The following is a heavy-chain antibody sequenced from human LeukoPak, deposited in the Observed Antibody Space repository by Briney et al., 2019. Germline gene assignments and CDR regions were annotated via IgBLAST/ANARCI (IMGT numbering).Heavy chain of an antibody. D-gene: IGHD3-10*01. V-gene: IGHV1-2*02. Sequence: GASVKVSCKASGYTFTFYYMHWVRQAPGQGLEWMGWINPHSGGTNYAQKFQGRVTMTRDTSINTAYMELSRLRSDDTAVYYCARGHIIRIYYYYYMDVWGKGTTVTVSS. J-gene: IGHJ6*03. CDR2: INPHSGGT. CDR3: ARGHIIRIYYYYYMDV. CDR1: GYTFTFYY.